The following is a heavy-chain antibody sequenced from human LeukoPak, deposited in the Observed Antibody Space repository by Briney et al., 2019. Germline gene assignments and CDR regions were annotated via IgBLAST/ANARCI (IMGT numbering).Heavy chain of an antibody. J-gene: IGHJ6*03. CDR1: GYTFTNYA. CDR2: INTNTGIP. D-gene: IGHD6-13*01. V-gene: IGHV7-4-1*02. CDR3: ARGRGAAAGTGYYYYYMDV. Sequence: GASVKVSCKASGYTFTNYAMIWVRQAPGQGLEWMGWINTNTGIPTYAQGFTGRFVFSLDTSVSTAYLQISSLKAEDTAVYYCARGRGAAAGTGYYYYYMDVWGKGTTVTVSS.